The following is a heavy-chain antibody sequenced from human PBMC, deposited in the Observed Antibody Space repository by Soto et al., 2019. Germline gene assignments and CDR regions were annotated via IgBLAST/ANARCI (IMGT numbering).Heavy chain of an antibody. CDR2: IYYSGTT. V-gene: IGHV4-39*01. CDR1: GGSISSRNYY. Sequence: LXLTCTVSGGSISSRNYYWSWIRQPPGKGLEWIANIYYSGTTYYKPSLRSRVTISVDTSKNQFSLNLTSVTAADTAVYFCARQPYGGXTDYWGQGTLVTVSS. J-gene: IGHJ4*02. CDR3: ARQPYGGXTDY. D-gene: IGHD4-17*01.